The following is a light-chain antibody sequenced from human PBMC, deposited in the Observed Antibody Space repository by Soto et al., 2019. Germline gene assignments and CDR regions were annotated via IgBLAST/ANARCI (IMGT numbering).Light chain of an antibody. CDR1: QSVSRY. J-gene: IGKJ2*01. CDR3: QQRFNWPRFT. CDR2: DAS. Sequence: EIVLTQSPATLSLSLGKRATFSCRAIQSVSRYLAWYQQKPGQAPRLLLYDASNRANGIPARFSGGGSGTDFTLTISSLEPEDCAVYYCQQRFNWPRFTFGQGTKLEI. V-gene: IGKV3-11*01.